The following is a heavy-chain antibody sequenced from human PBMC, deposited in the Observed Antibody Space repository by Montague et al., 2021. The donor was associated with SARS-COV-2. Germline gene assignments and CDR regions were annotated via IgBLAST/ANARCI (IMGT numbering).Heavy chain of an antibody. Sequence: SETRSLTCAVYGGSFSGYYWSWIRQPPGKGLEWIGEINHSGSTNYNPSLKSRVTISVDTSKSQFSLNMSSVTAADTAVYYCARVRAVPAAMRIFTLGRSYYGMDVWGQGTTVTVSS. CDR3: ARVRAVPAAMRIFTLGRSYYGMDV. D-gene: IGHD2-2*01. J-gene: IGHJ6*02. CDR2: INHSGST. CDR1: GGSFSGYY. V-gene: IGHV4-34*01.